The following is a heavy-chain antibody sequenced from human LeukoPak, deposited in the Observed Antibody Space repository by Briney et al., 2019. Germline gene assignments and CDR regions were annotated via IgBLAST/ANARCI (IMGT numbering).Heavy chain of an antibody. D-gene: IGHD3-16*01. Sequence: GGSLRLSCAASGFTFTNYDMSWVRQAPGKGLEWVSTISDSGHSTSYADSVKGRFTISRDNSKNTLYLQMNSLRAEDTALYYCATGDFYFDFWGPGNLVTVSS. CDR1: GFTFTNYD. CDR2: ISDSGHST. J-gene: IGHJ4*02. V-gene: IGHV3-23*01. CDR3: ATGDFYFDF.